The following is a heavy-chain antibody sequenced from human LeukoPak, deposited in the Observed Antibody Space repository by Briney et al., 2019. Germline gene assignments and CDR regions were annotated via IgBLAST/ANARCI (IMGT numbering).Heavy chain of an antibody. CDR1: GYSISSGYY. V-gene: IGHV4-38-2*01. D-gene: IGHD4-11*01. CDR2: IYHSGST. Sequence: PSETLSLTCAVSGYSISSGYYWGWIRQPPGKGLEWIGSIYHSGSTYYNPSLKSRVTISVDTFKNQFSLKLSSVTAADTAVYYCARHPYSNYWFDPWGQGTLVTVSS. J-gene: IGHJ5*02. CDR3: ARHPYSNYWFDP.